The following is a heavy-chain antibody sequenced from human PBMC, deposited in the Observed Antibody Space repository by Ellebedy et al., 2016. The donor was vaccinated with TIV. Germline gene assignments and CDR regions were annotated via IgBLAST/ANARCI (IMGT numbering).Heavy chain of an antibody. CDR3: AKDRTPMTTLTTGFDY. Sequence: GESLKISXAASGFTFSSYAMHWVRQAPGKGLEWVAVISYDGSNKYYADSVKGRFTISRDNSKNTLYLQMNSLRAEDTAVYYCAKDRTPMTTLTTGFDYWGQGTLVTVSS. D-gene: IGHD4-17*01. J-gene: IGHJ4*02. CDR1: GFTFSSYA. V-gene: IGHV3-30-3*01. CDR2: ISYDGSNK.